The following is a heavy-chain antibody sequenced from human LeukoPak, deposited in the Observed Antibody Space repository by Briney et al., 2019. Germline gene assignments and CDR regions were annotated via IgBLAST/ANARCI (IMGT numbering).Heavy chain of an antibody. Sequence: ASVKVSCKASGYTFTSYDINWVRQATGQGLEWMGWMNPNSGNTGYAQKFQGRVTMTRNTSISTAYMELSSLRSEDTAVYYCARLSCGAYCGGEPNDCWGQGTLVTVSS. D-gene: IGHD2-21*01. CDR1: GYTFTSYD. J-gene: IGHJ4*02. V-gene: IGHV1-8*01. CDR2: MNPNSGNT. CDR3: ARLSCGAYCGGEPNDC.